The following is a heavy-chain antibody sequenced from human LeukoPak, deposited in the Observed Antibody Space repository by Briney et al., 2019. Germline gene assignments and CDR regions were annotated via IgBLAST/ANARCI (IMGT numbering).Heavy chain of an antibody. V-gene: IGHV1-69*05. J-gene: IGHJ3*02. Sequence: ASVKVSCKASGGTFSSYAISWVRQAPGQGLEWMGRIIPIFGTANYAQKFQGRVTITTDESTSTAYIELSSLRSEDTAVYYCARDLVAVTTDAFDIWGQGTMVTVSS. CDR3: ARDLVAVTTDAFDI. CDR1: GGTFSSYA. CDR2: IIPIFGTA. D-gene: IGHD6-19*01.